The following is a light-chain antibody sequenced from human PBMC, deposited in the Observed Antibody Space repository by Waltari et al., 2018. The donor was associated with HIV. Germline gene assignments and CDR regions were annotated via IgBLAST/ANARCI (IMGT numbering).Light chain of an antibody. Sequence: DIQMTQSHSSLSESVGDRVTITFRASQSFSKFLNWYQQKPGKAPNLLIYATSTLQSGVPSRFTGSGSGPDFTLTISSLQPEDSAIYFCQQSYSVPWTFGQGTKVEIK. CDR1: QSFSKF. CDR3: QQSYSVPWT. V-gene: IGKV1-39*01. CDR2: ATS. J-gene: IGKJ1*01.